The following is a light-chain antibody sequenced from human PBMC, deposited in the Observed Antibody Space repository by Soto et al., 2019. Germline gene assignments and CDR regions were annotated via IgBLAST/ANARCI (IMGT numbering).Light chain of an antibody. J-gene: IGLJ1*01. V-gene: IGLV2-14*03. CDR2: GVT. CDR1: HNDIGTYDY. CDR3: SSFTSNRIYV. Sequence: QSALTQPTSVSGSPGQSISISCTGNHNDIGTYDYVSWYQQHPGRAPRLLIHGVTTRASGISDRFSASKSGLTASLTISGLQHEDEADYYCSSFTSNRIYVFGPGTKVTVL.